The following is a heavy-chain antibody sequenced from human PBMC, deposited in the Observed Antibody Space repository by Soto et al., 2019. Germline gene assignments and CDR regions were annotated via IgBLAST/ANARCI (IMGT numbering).Heavy chain of an antibody. D-gene: IGHD2-8*02. CDR2: IWYDGGNK. J-gene: IGHJ5*01. Sequence: QVKVVESGGGVVQPGRSLRLSCAASGFIFINYGMHWVRQAPGKGLEWLAAIWYDGGNKHYADSVKGRFSTSRDNSKNTVYLQINSLRAEDTAVYYCARDQAEIFAAAIDNSGLYKRFDSWGQGTMVTVSS. CDR1: GFIFINYG. V-gene: IGHV3-33*01. CDR3: ARDQAEIFAAAIDNSGLYKRFDS.